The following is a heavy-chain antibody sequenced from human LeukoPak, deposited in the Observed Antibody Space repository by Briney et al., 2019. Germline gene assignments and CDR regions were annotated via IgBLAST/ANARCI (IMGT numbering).Heavy chain of an antibody. CDR3: ARDKALFDY. J-gene: IGHJ4*02. CDR2: IHYSGST. CDR1: GGSISSYY. V-gene: IGHV4-59*01. Sequence: PSETLSLTCTVSGGSISSYYWSWIRQPPGKGLEWIGYIHYSGSTNYNPSLKSRVTISVDMSKNQFSLKLSSVTAADTAVYYCARDKALFDYWGQGTLVTVSS.